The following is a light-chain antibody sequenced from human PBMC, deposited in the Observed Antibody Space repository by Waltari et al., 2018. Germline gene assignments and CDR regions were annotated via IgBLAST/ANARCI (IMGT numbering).Light chain of an antibody. CDR3: QHHFRLPAT. CDR2: GAS. V-gene: IGKV3-20*01. Sequence: IMLTQSPGTLSLSPGERATLSCRASQSISRYLAWYQQKPGQAPRLLIYGASTRATGIPDRFSGRGSGTDFSLTISGLEPEDSAVYYCQHHFRLPATFGQGTKVEIK. CDR1: QSISRY. J-gene: IGKJ1*01.